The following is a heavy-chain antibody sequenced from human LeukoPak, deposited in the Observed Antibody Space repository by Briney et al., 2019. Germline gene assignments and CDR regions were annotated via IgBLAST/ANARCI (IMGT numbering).Heavy chain of an antibody. CDR1: GLTFRSYA. Sequence: TGGSLRLSCAASGLTFRSYAMTWVRQAPGKGLECVSTIDGSGTKTYYADSVKGRFTISRDNSKNTLYLQMNSLRADDTAVYYCAKPNSPGYYDFWSGYYCWGQGTLVTVSS. CDR3: AKPNSPGYYDFWSGYYC. D-gene: IGHD3-3*01. V-gene: IGHV3-23*01. J-gene: IGHJ4*02. CDR2: IDGSGTKT.